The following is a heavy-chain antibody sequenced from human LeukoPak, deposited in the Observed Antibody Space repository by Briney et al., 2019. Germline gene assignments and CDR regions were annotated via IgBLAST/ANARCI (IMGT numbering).Heavy chain of an antibody. CDR1: GFTFSSYA. CDR2: INHSGST. J-gene: IGHJ6*02. CDR3: ARAPYYYYGMDV. V-gene: IGHV4-34*01. Sequence: GSLRLSCAASGFTFSSYAMDWIRQPPGKGLEWIGEINHSGSTNYNPSLKSRVTISVDTSKNQFSLKLSSVTAADTAVYYCARAPYYYYGMDVWGQGTTVTVSS.